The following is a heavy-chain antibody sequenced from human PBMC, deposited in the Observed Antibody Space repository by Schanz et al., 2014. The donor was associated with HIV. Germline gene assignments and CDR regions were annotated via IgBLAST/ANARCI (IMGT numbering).Heavy chain of an antibody. Sequence: QVPLVQSGAEVKKPGSSVKVSCKASGGTFSSYSITWVRQAPGQGLEWMGGIIPLFHRANYAQKFQGRVTITADESTGTAYVELSSLRSDDTAVYYCARVPLPDDYGDYMELWSWGQGTLVTVSS. J-gene: IGHJ5*02. CDR1: GGTFSSYS. CDR3: ARVPLPDDYGDYMELWS. V-gene: IGHV1-69*01. CDR2: IIPLFHRA. D-gene: IGHD4-17*01.